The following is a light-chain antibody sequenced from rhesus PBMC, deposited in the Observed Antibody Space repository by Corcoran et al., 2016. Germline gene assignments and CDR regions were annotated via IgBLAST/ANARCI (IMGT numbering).Light chain of an antibody. CDR1: QDINKW. J-gene: IGKJ1*01. Sequence: DIQMTQSPSSLSASIGDRVTISCRASQDINKWLAWYQQKPGKAPNLLIYRASNLETGVPSRFSGSGSGTDVPLTISSLQPEAIATYYCQQHDTSPGTFGQGTKVEI. V-gene: IGKV1-69*01. CDR2: RAS. CDR3: QQHDTSPGT.